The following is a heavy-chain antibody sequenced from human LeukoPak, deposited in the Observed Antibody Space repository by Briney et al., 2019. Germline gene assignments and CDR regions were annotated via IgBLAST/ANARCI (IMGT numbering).Heavy chain of an antibody. CDR3: TRSTYYYDSSGYYPDY. CDR2: IRSKAYGGTT. J-gene: IGHJ4*02. Sequence: GGSLRLSCTASGFTFGDFAMSWVRQAPGKGLEWVGFIRSKAYGGTTEYAASVKGRFTISRDDSKSIAYLQMNSLKTEDTAVYYCTRSTYYYDSSGYYPDYWGQGTLVTVSS. D-gene: IGHD3-22*01. V-gene: IGHV3-49*04. CDR1: GFTFGDFA.